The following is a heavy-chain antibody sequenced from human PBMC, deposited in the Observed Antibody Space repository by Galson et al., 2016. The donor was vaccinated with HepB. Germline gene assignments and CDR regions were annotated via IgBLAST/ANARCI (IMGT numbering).Heavy chain of an antibody. CDR3: ATTPLNTALVPRFES. V-gene: IGHV1-69*13. CDR1: GGTFTTYA. D-gene: IGHD5-18*01. Sequence: SVKVYCQASGGTFTTYAITWVRQAPGQGLEWMGGIMPMSAATHSAKKFQGSATFTADDSTSTAYRALRSLRPADTAVYYCATTPLNTALVPRFESWGQGTLVTVSS. CDR2: IMPMSAAT. J-gene: IGHJ4*02.